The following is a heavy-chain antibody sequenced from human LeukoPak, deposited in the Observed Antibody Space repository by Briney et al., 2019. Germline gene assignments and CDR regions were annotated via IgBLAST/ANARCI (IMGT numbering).Heavy chain of an antibody. V-gene: IGHV3-23*01. J-gene: IGHJ3*02. D-gene: IGHD6-6*01. Sequence: GGSLRLSCAASGFTFSSHAMSWVRQAPGKGLEWVSAISGSGGSTYYADSVKGRFTISRDDSKNTLYLQMNSLRAEDTAVYYCAKGSSVQQYSSSFSAFDIWGQGTMVTVSS. CDR1: GFTFSSHA. CDR2: ISGSGGST. CDR3: AKGSSVQQYSSSFSAFDI.